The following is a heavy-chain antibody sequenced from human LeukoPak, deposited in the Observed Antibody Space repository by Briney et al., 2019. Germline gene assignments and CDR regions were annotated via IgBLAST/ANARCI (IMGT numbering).Heavy chain of an antibody. CDR3: ARDFTIFGVVHYYFDY. CDR2: IYYSGST. J-gene: IGHJ4*02. V-gene: IGHV4-59*12. Sequence: PSETLSLTCTVSGGSISSYYWSWIRQPPGKGLEWIGYIYYSGSTNYNPSLKSRVTISVDTSKNQFSLKLSSVTAADTAVYYCARDFTIFGVVHYYFDYWGQGTLVTVSS. D-gene: IGHD3-3*01. CDR1: GGSISSYY.